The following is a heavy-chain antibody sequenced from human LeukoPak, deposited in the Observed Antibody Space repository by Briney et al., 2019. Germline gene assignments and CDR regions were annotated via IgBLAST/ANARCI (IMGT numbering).Heavy chain of an antibody. CDR3: ARGPRGYDSSGGP. CDR1: GFIFSSYW. CDR2: IKQEGTET. J-gene: IGHJ5*02. V-gene: IGHV3-7*01. Sequence: GGSLRLSCAASGFIFSSYWMSWVRQTPGKGLEWLANIKQEGTETYYVDSVKGRFTISRDNAKSSLYLQMNSLRAEDTAVYYCARGPRGYDSSGGPWGQGTLVTVSS. D-gene: IGHD3-22*01.